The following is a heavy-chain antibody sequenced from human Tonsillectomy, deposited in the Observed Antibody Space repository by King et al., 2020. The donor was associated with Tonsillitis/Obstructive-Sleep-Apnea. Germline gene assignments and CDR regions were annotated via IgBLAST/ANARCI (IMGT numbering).Heavy chain of an antibody. J-gene: IGHJ4*02. V-gene: IGHV3-23*04. Sequence: VQLVESGGGLVQPGGSLRLSYATSGFSFSNYDMSWVRQAPGKGLEWVSGISGSGGRTYYADSVKGRFTISRDNSKHTLYLQMNSLRAEDTALYYCAKDGPTMRYWGQGTLVTVSS. CDR3: AKDGPTMRY. D-gene: IGHD5-24*01. CDR2: ISGSGGRT. CDR1: GFSFSNYD.